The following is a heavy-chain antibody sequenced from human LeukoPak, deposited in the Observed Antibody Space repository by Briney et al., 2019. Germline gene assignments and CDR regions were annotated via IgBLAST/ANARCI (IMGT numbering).Heavy chain of an antibody. CDR2: ISGSGGTT. CDR1: GFTFSSYA. V-gene: IGHV3-23*01. D-gene: IGHD4-11*01. CDR3: AKDGGLNDYSNPR. J-gene: IGHJ4*02. Sequence: PGRSLRLSCAASGFTFSSYALTWVRQAPGKGLEWVSSISGSGGTTYYADSVKGRFTISRDNSKNTLYLQMNSLRAEDTAVYYCAKDGGLNDYSNPRWGQGTLVTVSS.